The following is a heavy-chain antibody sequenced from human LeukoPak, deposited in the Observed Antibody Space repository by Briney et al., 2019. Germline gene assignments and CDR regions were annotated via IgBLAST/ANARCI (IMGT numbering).Heavy chain of an antibody. V-gene: IGHV3-30*04. D-gene: IGHD2-2*01. CDR1: GFTFSSYA. J-gene: IGHJ6*02. CDR3: ARDLGYCSSTSCYSGQPYYYYGMDV. Sequence: GGSLRLSCAASGFTFSSYAMHWVRQAPGKGLEWVAVISYDGSNKYYADSVKGRFTISRDNSKNTLYLQMNSLRAEDTAVYYCARDLGYCSSTSCYSGQPYYYYGMDVWGQGTTVTVSS. CDR2: ISYDGSNK.